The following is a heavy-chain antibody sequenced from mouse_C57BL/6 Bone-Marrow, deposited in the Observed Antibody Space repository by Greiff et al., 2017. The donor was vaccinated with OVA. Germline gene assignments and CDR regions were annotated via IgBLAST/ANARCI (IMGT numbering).Heavy chain of an antibody. Sequence: EVMLVESEGGLVQPGSSMKLSCTASGFTFSDYYMAWVRQVPEKGLEWVANINYDGSSTYYLDSLKSRFIISRDNAKNILYLQMSSLKSEDTATYYCARGGLRGVDYWGQGTSVTVSS. J-gene: IGHJ4*01. CDR1: GFTFSDYY. CDR2: INYDGSST. CDR3: ARGGLRGVDY. D-gene: IGHD2-2*01. V-gene: IGHV5-16*01.